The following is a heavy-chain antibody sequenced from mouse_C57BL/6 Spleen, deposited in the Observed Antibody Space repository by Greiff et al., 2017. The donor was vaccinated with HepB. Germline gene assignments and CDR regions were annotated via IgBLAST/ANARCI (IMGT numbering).Heavy chain of an antibody. D-gene: IGHD1-1*01. V-gene: IGHV14-1*01. CDR3: TTFITAVVASMDY. J-gene: IGHJ4*01. CDR2: IDPEDGDT. Sequence: EVQLQQSGAELVRPGASVKLSCTASGFNIKDYYMHWVKQRPEQGLEWIGRIDPEDGDTEYAPKFQGKATMTADTSSNTAYLQLSSLTSEDTAVYYCTTFITAVVASMDYWGQGTSVTVSS. CDR1: GFNIKDYY.